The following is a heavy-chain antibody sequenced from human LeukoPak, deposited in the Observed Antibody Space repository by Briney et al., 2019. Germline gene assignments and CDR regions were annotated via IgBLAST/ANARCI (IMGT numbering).Heavy chain of an antibody. CDR2: IYSGGST. J-gene: IGHJ4*02. CDR1: GFTVSNNY. V-gene: IGHV3-66*01. D-gene: IGHD3-22*01. CDR3: ARDAYSSGYYRHDS. Sequence: GGSLRLSCAASGFTVSNNYMSWVRQAPGKGLEWVSVIYSGGSTFYADSVKGRFTISRDNSKNRLYLQMSSLRAEDTAVYYCARDAYSSGYYRHDSWGQGTLVTVSS.